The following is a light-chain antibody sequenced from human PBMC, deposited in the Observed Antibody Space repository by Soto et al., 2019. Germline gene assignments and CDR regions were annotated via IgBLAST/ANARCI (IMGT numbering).Light chain of an antibody. V-gene: IGKV3-11*01. J-gene: IGKJ3*01. CDR2: DAS. Sequence: EIVLTQSPATLSLSPGERATHSCRASQSVSSYLACYQQKPGKAPRLLIYDASNRASGIPARFSGSGSGTDCTLIISTLEPEDFAVYYCQQRTNWPFTVGPATKVHIK. CDR3: QQRTNWPFT. CDR1: QSVSSY.